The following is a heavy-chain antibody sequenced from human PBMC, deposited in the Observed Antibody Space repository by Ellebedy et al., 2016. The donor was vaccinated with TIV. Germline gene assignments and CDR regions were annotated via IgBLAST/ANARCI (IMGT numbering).Heavy chain of an antibody. CDR3: ARAYYVGSGPFGWFDP. V-gene: IGHV4-59*11. CDR2: IYHAEST. CDR1: GGSISSHY. J-gene: IGHJ5*02. Sequence: MPSETLSLTCSVSGGSISSHYWNWIRQPPGKGLEWIGYIYHAESTNYNPSLKSRVAISGDRSRNQFSLKLTSVTAADTAVYYCARAYYVGSGPFGWFDPWGQGILVTVSS. D-gene: IGHD3-10*01.